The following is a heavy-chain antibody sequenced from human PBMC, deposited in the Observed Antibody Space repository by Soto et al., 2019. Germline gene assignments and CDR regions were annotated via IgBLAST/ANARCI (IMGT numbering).Heavy chain of an antibody. CDR3: ARVYYADASYDC. V-gene: IGHV3-74*01. Sequence: EVQLVESGGGLVQPGGSLRLSCIASGFTYSSYWMHWVRQAPGEGLVWVSHISSDGSSTTYADSVKGRFTTSRDNANNTLFLQMNSLRAEDTAVYYCARVYYADASYDCWGQGTLVPVSS. J-gene: IGHJ4*02. CDR1: GFTYSSYW. CDR2: ISSDGSST. D-gene: IGHD3-3*01.